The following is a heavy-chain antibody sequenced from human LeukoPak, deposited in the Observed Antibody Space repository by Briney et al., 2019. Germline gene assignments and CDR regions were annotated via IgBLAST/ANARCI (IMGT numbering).Heavy chain of an antibody. D-gene: IGHD2-15*01. J-gene: IGHJ4*02. CDR1: GFTFNNYT. CDR3: GKTTVGYSSGRYPGWPVDY. CDR2: IFGSGGSA. Sequence: GGSLRLSCAASGFTFNNYTMYWVRQAPGKGLEWVSGIFGSGGSAHYADSVKGRFTISRDNSKNTVYLQLDSLRVEDTAVYYCGKTTVGYSSGRYPGWPVDYWGQGTLVTVSS. V-gene: IGHV3-23*01.